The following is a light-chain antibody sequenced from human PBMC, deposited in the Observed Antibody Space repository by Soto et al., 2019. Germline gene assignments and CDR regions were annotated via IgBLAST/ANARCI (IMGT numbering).Light chain of an antibody. CDR3: QQSSTTPRT. J-gene: IGKJ1*01. V-gene: IGKV1-39*01. CDR2: AAS. Sequence: DIQMTQSPSSLSASVGDSVTITGRASQSISTYLNWYQQKPGKAPKLLIYAASTLQIGVPSRFSGSGSGTDLRLTISSLQPEDFSPYYCQQSSTTPRTFGQGTNGDFK. CDR1: QSISTY.